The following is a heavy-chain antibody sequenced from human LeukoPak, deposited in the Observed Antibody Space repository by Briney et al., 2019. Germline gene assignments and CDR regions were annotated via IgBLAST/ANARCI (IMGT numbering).Heavy chain of an antibody. D-gene: IGHD5/OR15-5a*01. CDR1: GDSITSGDYF. V-gene: IGHV4-61*02. Sequence: SETLSLTCTVSGDSITSGDYFWTWIRQPAGKGLEWVARVINGGNTDYNPSLNSRVTISVDRFKNQFSLTLSSVTAADTAVYYCTRECLRSTCPVPFDSWGQGTLVTVSS. J-gene: IGHJ4*02. CDR3: TRECLRSTCPVPFDS. CDR2: VINGGNT.